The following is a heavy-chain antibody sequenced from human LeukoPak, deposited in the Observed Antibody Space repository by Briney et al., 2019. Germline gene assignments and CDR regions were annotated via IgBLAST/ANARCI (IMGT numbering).Heavy chain of an antibody. J-gene: IGHJ4*02. CDR2: ISSSSSSI. CDR1: GFTFSSYS. Sequence: GGSLRLSCAASGFTFSSYSMNWVRQAPGKWLEWVSYISSSSSSIHYADSVKGRFTISRDDAKNSLYLQMNSLRAEDTAVYYCARDLGPVHSGYWGQGTLVTVSS. CDR3: ARDLGPVHSGY. D-gene: IGHD3-10*01. V-gene: IGHV3-48*01.